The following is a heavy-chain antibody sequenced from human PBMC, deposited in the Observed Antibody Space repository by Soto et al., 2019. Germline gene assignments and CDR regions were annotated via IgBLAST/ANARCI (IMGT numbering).Heavy chain of an antibody. V-gene: IGHV4-59*01. Sequence: SETLSLTCTVSSDSISSYYWSWIRQPPGKRLEWIGYISYSGSTDYNPSLKSRVTISGDTSKNQFSLKVSSVTAAGTAVYYCARGTSWQLPFDYWGQGTLVTVSS. CDR1: SDSISSYY. J-gene: IGHJ4*02. D-gene: IGHD6-13*01. CDR3: ARGTSWQLPFDY. CDR2: ISYSGST.